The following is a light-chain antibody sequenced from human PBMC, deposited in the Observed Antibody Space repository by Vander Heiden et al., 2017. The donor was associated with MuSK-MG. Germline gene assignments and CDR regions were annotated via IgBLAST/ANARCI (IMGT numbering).Light chain of an antibody. CDR2: GAS. J-gene: IGKJ2*01. V-gene: IGKV3-20*01. Sequence: EIVFTQSPGTLSLSPGDTAPLSCRASQSVSSNFLAWYQQKPGQAPRLLIYGASNRATGIPDRFRGSGSGTDFSLTISRLEPEDFAVYYCQQYGGSPYTFGQGTKLDIK. CDR3: QQYGGSPYT. CDR1: QSVSSNF.